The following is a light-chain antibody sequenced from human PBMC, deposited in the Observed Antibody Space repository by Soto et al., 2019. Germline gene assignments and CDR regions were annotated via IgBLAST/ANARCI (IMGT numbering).Light chain of an antibody. CDR3: SSYTYSSTLL. Sequence: QSVLTQPASVSGSPGQSITISCTGTSSDVGRYNYVSWYQQHPGKAPKLMIYEVSNRPSGVSNRFSGSKSGNTASLTISGLQAEDEADYYCSSYTYSSTLLFGGGTKVTVL. V-gene: IGLV2-14*01. J-gene: IGLJ2*01. CDR1: SSDVGRYNY. CDR2: EVS.